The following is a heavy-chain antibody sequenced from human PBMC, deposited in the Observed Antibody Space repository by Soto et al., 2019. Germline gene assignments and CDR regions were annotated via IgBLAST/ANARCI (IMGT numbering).Heavy chain of an antibody. V-gene: IGHV3-48*02. CDR3: AREPRVSSPSENLDY. J-gene: IGHJ4*02. D-gene: IGHD6-13*01. CDR1: GFTFSSYS. CDR2: ISSSSSTI. Sequence: GGSLRLSCAASGFTFSSYSMDWVRQAPGKGLEWVSYISSSSSTIYYADSVKGRFTISRDNAKNSLYLQMNSLRDEDTAVYYCAREPRVSSPSENLDYWGQGTLVTVSS.